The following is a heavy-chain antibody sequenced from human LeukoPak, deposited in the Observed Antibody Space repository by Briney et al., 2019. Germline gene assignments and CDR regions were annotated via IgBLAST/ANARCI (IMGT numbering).Heavy chain of an antibody. D-gene: IGHD6-13*01. CDR2: INPSGGT. J-gene: IGHJ4*02. CDR3: AREGVAGTGLDY. Sequence: GASVKVSCKASGYTFSIYNMHWVRQAPGQGLEWVGIINPSGGTTYAQTLQGRITMTRDTSTSTLYMELSSLRSEDTAVYYCAREGVAGTGLDYWGQGTLVTVSS. V-gene: IGHV1-46*01. CDR1: GYTFSIYN.